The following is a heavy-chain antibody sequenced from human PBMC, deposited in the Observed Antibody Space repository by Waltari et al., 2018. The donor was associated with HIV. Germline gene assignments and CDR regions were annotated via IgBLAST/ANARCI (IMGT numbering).Heavy chain of an antibody. D-gene: IGHD3-10*01. V-gene: IGHV3-7*04. J-gene: IGHJ4*02. Sequence: EVQLVESGGGLVQPGGSLRLSCAASGFTFRSYWLSWVRQGPGKGLEWVANIKQGGSEKYYVDSVNGRFTISRDNAENSLYLQMNSLRAEDTAVYYCARGGFYGSGSKVNWGQGTLVTVSS. CDR2: IKQGGSEK. CDR1: GFTFRSYW. CDR3: ARGGFYGSGSKVN.